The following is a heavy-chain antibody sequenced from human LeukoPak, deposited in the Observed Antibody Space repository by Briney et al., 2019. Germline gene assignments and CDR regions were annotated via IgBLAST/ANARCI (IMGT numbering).Heavy chain of an antibody. CDR1: GGSISSSSYY. CDR2: IYNSGST. V-gene: IGHV4-39*01. J-gene: IGHJ6*02. CDR3: ARQDTVYGMDV. D-gene: IGHD5-18*01. Sequence: PSETLSLTCTVSGGSISSSSYYWGWFRQPPGKGLEWIGSIYNSGSTYYNPSLKSRVTISVDTSKNQLSLKLSSVTAADTAVYYCARQDTVYGMDVWGQGTTVAVSS.